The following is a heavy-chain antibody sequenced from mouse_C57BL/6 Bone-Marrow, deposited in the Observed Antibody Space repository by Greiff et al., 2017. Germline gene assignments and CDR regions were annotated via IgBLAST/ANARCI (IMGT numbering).Heavy chain of an antibody. D-gene: IGHD2-4*01. CDR2: IDPNSGGT. CDR3: ARDDYDGNWYFDV. Sequence: QVQLQQPGAELVKPGASVKLSCKASGYTFTSYWMHWVKQRPGRGLEWIGRIDPNSGGTKYNEKFKSKATLTVDKPSSTAYMPLSSLTSEDSAVYYCARDDYDGNWYFDVWGTGTTVTVSS. V-gene: IGHV1-72*01. CDR1: GYTFTSYW. J-gene: IGHJ1*03.